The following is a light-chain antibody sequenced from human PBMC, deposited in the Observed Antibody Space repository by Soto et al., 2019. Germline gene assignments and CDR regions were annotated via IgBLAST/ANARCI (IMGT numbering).Light chain of an antibody. Sequence: EIVLTQSPGTLSLSPGERATLSCRASQSVSRSYLAWYQQKPGQAPRLLIYGASSRATGVPDRFSASGSGTDFTLTISRLEPEDCAMYYCQQYGSSPPYTFGQGTKLEIK. J-gene: IGKJ2*01. CDR1: QSVSRSY. V-gene: IGKV3-20*01. CDR3: QQYGSSPPYT. CDR2: GAS.